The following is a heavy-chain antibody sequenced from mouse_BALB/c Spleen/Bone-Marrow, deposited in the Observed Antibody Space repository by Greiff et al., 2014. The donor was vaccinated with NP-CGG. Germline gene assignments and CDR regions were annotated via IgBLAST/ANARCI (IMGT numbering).Heavy chain of an antibody. CDR1: GFSLTSYG. J-gene: IGHJ4*01. CDR2: IWAGGST. V-gene: IGHV2-9*02. Sequence: QVQLQQSGPGLVAPSQRLSITCTVSGFSLTSYGVHWVRQPPGKGLEWLGVIWAGGSTNYNSALMSRLSISKDNSKSQVFLKVNSLQTDDAAMYYCARGGGYYYAMDYWGQGTSVTVSS. CDR3: ARGGGYYYAMDY.